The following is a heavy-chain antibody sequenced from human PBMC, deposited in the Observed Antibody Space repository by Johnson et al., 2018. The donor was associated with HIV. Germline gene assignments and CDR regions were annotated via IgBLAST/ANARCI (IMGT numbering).Heavy chain of an antibody. CDR2: INSDGSST. V-gene: IGHV3-74*02. CDR1: GFTVSRNY. CDR3: EKDPTTVGAFDI. D-gene: IGHD4-11*01. J-gene: IGHJ3*02. Sequence: VQLVESGGGLIQPGGSLRLSCEASGFTVSRNYMNWVRQAPGKGLEWVSRINSDGSSTSYADSVKGRFTISRDNAKNTLYLQMNSLRAEDTAVYYCEKDPTTVGAFDIWGQGTMVTVSS.